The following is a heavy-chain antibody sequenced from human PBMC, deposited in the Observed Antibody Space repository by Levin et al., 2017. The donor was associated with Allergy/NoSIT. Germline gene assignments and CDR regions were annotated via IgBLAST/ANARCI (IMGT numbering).Heavy chain of an antibody. CDR1: GFTFRDYW. D-gene: IGHD5-12*01. J-gene: IGHJ3*01. V-gene: IGHV3-7*03. CDR2: IDQDGSQK. Sequence: GESLKISCAATGFTFRDYWMTWVRQTPGRGLEWVANIDQDGSQKYYVDSVKGRFTISRDNAKNSEDLQMNYLRDDDTAVYYCARKLRGSSAYDAFDVWGHGTMVTFSS. CDR3: ARKLRGSSAYDAFDV.